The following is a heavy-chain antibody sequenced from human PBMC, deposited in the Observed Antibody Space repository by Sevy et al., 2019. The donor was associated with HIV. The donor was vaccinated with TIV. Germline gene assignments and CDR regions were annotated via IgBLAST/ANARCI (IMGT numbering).Heavy chain of an antibody. CDR1: GFTFSSFA. Sequence: GGSLRLSCAASGFTFSSFAMSWVRQTPGKGLEWVSGLNCSGGPKYYPDSVKGRFTISRDNSKNTLYLQMNSLRAEDPAVYYCAKDTDSGGYLNDAFDFWGQGTMVTVSS. J-gene: IGHJ3*01. D-gene: IGHD1-26*01. CDR3: AKDTDSGGYLNDAFDF. V-gene: IGHV3-23*01. CDR2: LNCSGGPK.